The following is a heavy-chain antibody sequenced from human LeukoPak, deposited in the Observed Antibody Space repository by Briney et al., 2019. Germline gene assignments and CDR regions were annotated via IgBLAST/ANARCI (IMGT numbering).Heavy chain of an antibody. CDR3: AKVRRDIVVVPAASFDY. J-gene: IGHJ4*02. D-gene: IGHD2-2*01. V-gene: IGHV3-23*01. CDR1: GFTFSSYA. CDR2: ISGSGGST. Sequence: GGSLRLSCAASGFTFSSYAMRWVRQAPGKGLEWVSAISGSGGSTYYADSVKGRFTISRDNSKNTLCLQMNSLRAEDTAAYYCAKVRRDIVVVPAASFDYWGQGTLVTVSS.